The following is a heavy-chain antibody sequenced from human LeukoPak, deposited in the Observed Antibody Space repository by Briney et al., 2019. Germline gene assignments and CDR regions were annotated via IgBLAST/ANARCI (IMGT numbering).Heavy chain of an antibody. CDR3: ARTTPLTTVTTRWYFDY. V-gene: IGHV2-70*01. Sequence: QXXTXTXTFSGFXLSTSGMCVSWIRQPPGKALEWLALIDWDDDKYYSTSLKTRLTISKDTSKNQVVLTMTNMDPVDTATYYCARTTPLTTVTTRWYFDYWGQGTLVTVSS. D-gene: IGHD4-17*01. CDR1: GFXLSTSGMC. J-gene: IGHJ4*02. CDR2: IDWDDDK.